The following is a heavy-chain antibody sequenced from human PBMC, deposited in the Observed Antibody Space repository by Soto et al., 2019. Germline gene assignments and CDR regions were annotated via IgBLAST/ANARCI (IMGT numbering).Heavy chain of an antibody. D-gene: IGHD6-13*01. V-gene: IGHV3-30*18. J-gene: IGHJ6*02. CDR3: AKLQYSSSWYGHYYYYGMDV. CDR1: GFTFSSYG. CDR2: ISYDGSNK. Sequence: ESGGGVVQPGRSLRLSCAASGFTFSSYGMHWVRQAPGKGLEWVAVISYDGSNKYYADSVKGRFTISRDNCKNTLYLQMNSLRAEDTAVYYCAKLQYSSSWYGHYYYYGMDVWGQGTTVTVSS.